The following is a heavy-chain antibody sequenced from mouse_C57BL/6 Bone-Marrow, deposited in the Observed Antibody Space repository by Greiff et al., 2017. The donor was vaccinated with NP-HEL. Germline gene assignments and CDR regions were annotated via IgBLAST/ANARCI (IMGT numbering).Heavy chain of an antibody. CDR3: ARWAYGYAFDY. V-gene: IGHV1-63*01. D-gene: IGHD2-2*01. CDR2: IYPGGGYT. J-gene: IGHJ2*01. Sequence: VKLVESGAELVRPGTSVKMSCKASGYTFTNYWIGWAKQRPGHGLEWIGDIYPGGGYTNYNEKFKGKATLTADKSSSTAYMQFSSLTSEASAIYYCARWAYGYAFDYWGQGTTLAVSS. CDR1: GYTFTNYW.